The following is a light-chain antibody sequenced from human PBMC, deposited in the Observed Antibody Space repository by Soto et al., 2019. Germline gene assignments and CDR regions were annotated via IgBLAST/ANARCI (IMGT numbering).Light chain of an antibody. Sequence: EIVLTQSPGTLSLSPGERATLSCRASQSVSSSYLAWYQQKPGQAPRLLIYGASSRATGIPDRFSGSGSGTAVTLTISRREPEDFAVYYCQQYGSSPPWTFGQGTKVEIK. CDR2: GAS. J-gene: IGKJ1*01. CDR3: QQYGSSPPWT. V-gene: IGKV3-20*01. CDR1: QSVSSSY.